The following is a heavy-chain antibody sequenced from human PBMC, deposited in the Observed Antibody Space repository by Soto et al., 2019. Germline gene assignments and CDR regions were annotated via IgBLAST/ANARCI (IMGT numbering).Heavy chain of an antibody. Sequence: SETLSLTCTVSGGSISSSSYYWGWIRQPPGKGLEWIGSIYYSGSTYYNTSLKSRVTISVDTSKNQFSLKLSSVTAADTAVYYCARGHSGSYLYNWFDPWGQGTLVTVSS. CDR2: IYYSGST. D-gene: IGHD1-26*01. CDR1: GGSISSSSYY. CDR3: ARGHSGSYLYNWFDP. J-gene: IGHJ5*02. V-gene: IGHV4-39*01.